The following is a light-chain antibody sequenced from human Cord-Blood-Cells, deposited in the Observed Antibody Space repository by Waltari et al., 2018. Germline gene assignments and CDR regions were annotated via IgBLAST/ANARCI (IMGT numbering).Light chain of an antibody. CDR2: AAS. J-gene: IGKJ3*01. Sequence: MTQSPSSLSASVGDRVTITCRASQSISSYLNWYQQKPGKAPKLLIYAASSLQSGVPSRFSCSGSGTDFTLTISSLQPEDFATYYCQQSYSTPFTFGPGTKVDIK. V-gene: IGKV1-39*01. CDR3: QQSYSTPFT. CDR1: QSISSY.